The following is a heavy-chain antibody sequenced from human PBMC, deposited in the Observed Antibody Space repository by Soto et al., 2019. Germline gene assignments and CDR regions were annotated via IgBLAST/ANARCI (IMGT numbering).Heavy chain of an antibody. CDR3: ARDQGVAAAGITWFDP. V-gene: IGHV4-4*07. Sequence: SETLSLTCTVSGASMNSYHWSWIRQPAGKGLEWIGHIHSSGSTNYNPSLKSRVTMSVDTSKNQFSLRLMSLTAADTAVYYCARDQGVAAAGITWFDPWGQGSLVTVSP. CDR1: GASMNSYH. D-gene: IGHD6-13*01. J-gene: IGHJ5*02. CDR2: IHSSGST.